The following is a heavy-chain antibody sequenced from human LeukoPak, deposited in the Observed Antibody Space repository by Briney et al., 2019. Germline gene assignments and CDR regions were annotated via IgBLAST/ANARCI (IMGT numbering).Heavy chain of an antibody. CDR3: ARATGSSSASSHSFDI. D-gene: IGHD2-2*01. CDR2: IYTSGST. J-gene: IGHJ3*02. Sequence: SETLSLTCTVSGGSISSYYWSWIRQPAGKGLEWIGRIYTSGSTNYNPSLKSRVTISVDKSKNQLSLKLSSVTAADTAVYYCARATGSSSASSHSFDIWGQGTMVTVSS. CDR1: GGSISSYY. V-gene: IGHV4-4*07.